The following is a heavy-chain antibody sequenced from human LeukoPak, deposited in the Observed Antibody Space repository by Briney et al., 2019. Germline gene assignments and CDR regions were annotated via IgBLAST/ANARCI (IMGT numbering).Heavy chain of an antibody. J-gene: IGHJ4*02. CDR2: IYSGGST. CDR3: ASGPTTLDY. V-gene: IGHV3-66*01. CDR1: GFTVSSSY. D-gene: IGHD1-14*01. Sequence: PGGSLRLSCAASGFTVSSSYMTWVRQVPGKGLEWVSVIYSGGSTYYADSVKGRFTISRDNSKNTLYLQMNSLRADDTAVYYCASGPTTLDYWGQGTLVTVSS.